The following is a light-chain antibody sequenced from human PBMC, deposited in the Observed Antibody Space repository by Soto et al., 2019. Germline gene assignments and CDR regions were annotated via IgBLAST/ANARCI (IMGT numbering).Light chain of an antibody. J-gene: IGKJ3*01. CDR1: QSVSNTY. CDR3: QQYGSAPFT. CDR2: GAS. Sequence: EFVLTQSPGTLSLSPGERATLSCRASQSVSNTYLAWYQQKPGQAPRLLIYGASNRATGIPDRFSGSGSGTDFTLTISRLEPEDFAVYYCQQYGSAPFTFGPGTKVDIK. V-gene: IGKV3-20*01.